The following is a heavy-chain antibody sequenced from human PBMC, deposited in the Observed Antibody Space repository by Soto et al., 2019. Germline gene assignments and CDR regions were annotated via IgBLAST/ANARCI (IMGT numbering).Heavy chain of an antibody. D-gene: IGHD4-17*01. V-gene: IGHV3-30-3*01. CDR1: GFTFSSYA. CDR2: ISYDGSNK. J-gene: IGHJ4*02. CDR3: ARDAANYGGNSYIDY. Sequence: QVQLVESGGGVVQPGRSLRLSCAASGFTFSSYAMHWVRQAPGKRLEWVAVISYDGSNKYYADSVKGRFTISRDNSKNTLYLQMNSLRAEDTALYYCARDAANYGGNSYIDYWGQGTLVTVSS.